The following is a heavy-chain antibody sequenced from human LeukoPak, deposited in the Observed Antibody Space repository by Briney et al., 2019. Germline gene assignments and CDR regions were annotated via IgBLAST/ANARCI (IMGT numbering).Heavy chain of an antibody. CDR2: LSSSGSST. Sequence: GGSLRLSCAASGFTFSSYAMSWVRQAPGKGLEWGSSLSSSGSSTYYADAVKGRFTISRDNSKNTLYLQMNSLRAEDTAAYYCARAIMGSTLQAFDIWGQGTVAIVSS. CDR1: GFTFSSYA. CDR3: ARAIMGSTLQAFDI. V-gene: IGHV3-23*01. J-gene: IGHJ3*02. D-gene: IGHD1-26*01.